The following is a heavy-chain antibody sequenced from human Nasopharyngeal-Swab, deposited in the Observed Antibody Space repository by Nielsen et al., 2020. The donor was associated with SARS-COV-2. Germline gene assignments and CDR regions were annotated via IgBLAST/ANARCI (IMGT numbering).Heavy chain of an antibody. D-gene: IGHD3-10*01. V-gene: IGHV4/OR15-8*01. CDR3: AKVLWFGELYY. CDR1: GLTFSSFW. CDR2: IYHSGST. J-gene: IGHJ4*02. Sequence: ESLKISCAASGLTFSSFWMTWVRQAPGKGLEWLGEIYHSGSTNYNPSLKSRVTISVEKSKNQFSLKLSSVTAADTAVYYCAKVLWFGELYYWGQGTLVTVSS.